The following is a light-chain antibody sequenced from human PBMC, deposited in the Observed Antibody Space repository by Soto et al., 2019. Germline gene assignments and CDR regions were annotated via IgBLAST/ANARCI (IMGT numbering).Light chain of an antibody. J-gene: IGLJ3*02. CDR2: DVI. Sequence: QSALTQPASVSGSPGQSITISCTGISSDVGGYTSVSWYQHHPGNAPKLLIYDVIYRPSGVSYRFSGSKSGDTASLIISGLQAEDEADYYCSSFTSSTTEFGGGTKLTVL. V-gene: IGLV2-14*03. CDR3: SSFTSSTTE. CDR1: SSDVGGYTS.